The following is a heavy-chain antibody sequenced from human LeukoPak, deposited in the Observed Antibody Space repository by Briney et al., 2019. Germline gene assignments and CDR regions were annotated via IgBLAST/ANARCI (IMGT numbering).Heavy chain of an antibody. CDR1: GYNFPSYW. CDR2: MYPADSDI. Sequence: GESLKISCKGSGYNFPSYWIGWVRQMPGKGLEWMGIMYPADSDIRYSPSFQGRVTISADKSISTAFLQWASLKASDTAMYYCAAAAPNTAGWHYWGQGTLVTVSS. D-gene: IGHD6-13*01. CDR3: AAAAPNTAGWHY. J-gene: IGHJ4*02. V-gene: IGHV5-51*01.